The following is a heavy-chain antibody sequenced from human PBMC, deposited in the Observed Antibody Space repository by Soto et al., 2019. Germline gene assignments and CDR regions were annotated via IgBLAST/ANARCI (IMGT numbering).Heavy chain of an antibody. D-gene: IGHD2-21*02. CDR2: INPNSGGT. J-gene: IGHJ4*02. CDR1: GYTFTGYY. V-gene: IGHV1-2*04. CDR3: ARGSEGVTATAILFDY. Sequence: ASVKVSCKASGYTFTGYYMHWVRQAPGQGLEWMGWINPNSGGTNYAQKFQGWVTMTRDTSISTAYMELSRLRSDDTAVYYCARGSEGVTATAILFDYWGQGTLVTVSS.